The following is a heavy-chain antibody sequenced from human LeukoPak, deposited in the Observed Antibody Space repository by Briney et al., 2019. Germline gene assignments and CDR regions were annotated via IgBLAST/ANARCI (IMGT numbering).Heavy chain of an antibody. CDR1: GFTFTDYP. V-gene: IGHV3-48*02. Sequence: GGSLRLSCATSGFTFTDYPMNWVRQAPGKGLEWISNIRTTAEGAKYAYYADSVKARATISRDDGKNTLYLHMNSLRDDDTAVYYCATDQRYAFDYWGQGILVTVSS. J-gene: IGHJ4*02. D-gene: IGHD3-9*01. CDR2: IRTTAEGAKYA. CDR3: ATDQRYAFDY.